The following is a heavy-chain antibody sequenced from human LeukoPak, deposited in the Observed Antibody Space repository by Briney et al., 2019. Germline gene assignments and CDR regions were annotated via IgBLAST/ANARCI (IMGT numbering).Heavy chain of an antibody. J-gene: IGHJ2*01. Sequence: SVKVSCKASGGTFSSYAISWVRQAPGQGLEWMGRIIPIFGIANYAQKFQGRVTITADKSTSTAYMELSSLKSEDTAVYYCARDVCGGDCYDWYFDLWGRGTLVTVSS. V-gene: IGHV1-69*04. D-gene: IGHD2-21*02. CDR2: IIPIFGIA. CDR3: ARDVCGGDCYDWYFDL. CDR1: GGTFSSYA.